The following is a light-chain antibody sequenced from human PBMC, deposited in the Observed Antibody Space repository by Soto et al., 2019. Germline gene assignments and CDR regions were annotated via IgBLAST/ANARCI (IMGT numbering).Light chain of an antibody. Sequence: DIQMTQSPATLSASVGDRVTITCRASQSLIIWLAWYQQKPGKAPKLLIYDASSLESGVPSRFSGSGSGTEFTLTISSLQPDDFATYYCQQYNSYSRTFGQGTKVDI. V-gene: IGKV1-5*01. CDR3: QQYNSYSRT. CDR2: DAS. CDR1: QSLIIW. J-gene: IGKJ1*01.